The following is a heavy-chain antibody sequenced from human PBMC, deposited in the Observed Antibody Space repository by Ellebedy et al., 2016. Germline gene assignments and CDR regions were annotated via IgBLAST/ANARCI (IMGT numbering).Heavy chain of an antibody. CDR3: ARKQLETARLGY. Sequence: SVKVSXKASGGTFSTYAISWVRQAPGQGLEWMGGIIPIFGSANYAQRFQGRVTITADESTSTAYMELSSLRSEDTAVYYCARKQLETARLGYWGQGTLVTVSS. D-gene: IGHD1-1*01. CDR1: GGTFSTYA. CDR2: IIPIFGSA. V-gene: IGHV1-69*13. J-gene: IGHJ4*02.